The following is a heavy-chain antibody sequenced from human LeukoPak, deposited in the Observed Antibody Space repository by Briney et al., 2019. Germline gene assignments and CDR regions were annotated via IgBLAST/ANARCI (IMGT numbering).Heavy chain of an antibody. J-gene: IGHJ4*02. CDR1: GYTFTGYY. CDR3: ARDGPRGYCSSTSCYIDDEELGY. CDR2: INPNSGGT. Sequence: ASVKVSCKASGYTFTGYYMHWVRQAPGQGLEWMGWINPNSGGTNYAQKFQGRVTMTRDTSISTAYMELSRLRSDDTAVYYCARDGPRGYCSSTSCYIDDEELGYWGQGTPVTVSS. V-gene: IGHV1-2*02. D-gene: IGHD2-2*02.